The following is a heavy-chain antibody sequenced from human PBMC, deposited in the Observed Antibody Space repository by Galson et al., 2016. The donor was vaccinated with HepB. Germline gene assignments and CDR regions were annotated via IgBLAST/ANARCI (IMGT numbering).Heavy chain of an antibody. V-gene: IGHV3-7*03. CDR1: GFTFSSYW. CDR3: ARGRGVDV. Sequence: SLTLSCAASGFTFSSYWMTWVRQAPGKGLEWVANIKQDGSEKYYVDSVKGRFTISRDNAKNSLYLQMNSLRGEDTAVYYCARGRGVDVWGQGTTVTVSS. CDR2: IKQDGSEK. J-gene: IGHJ6*02.